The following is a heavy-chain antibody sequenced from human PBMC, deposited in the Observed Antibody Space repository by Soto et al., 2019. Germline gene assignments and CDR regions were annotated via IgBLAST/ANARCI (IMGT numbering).Heavy chain of an antibody. Sequence: GGSLRLSCTASGFTFSSHAMTWVRQAPGKGLEWVSGLSDSGGSTYYADSVKGRFTISRDNSMNTLYLQMNTLRAEDTAVYYCAKEPVGPDWYFDLWGRGTLVTVSS. CDR1: GFTFSSHA. CDR2: LSDSGGST. CDR3: AKEPVGPDWYFDL. J-gene: IGHJ2*01. V-gene: IGHV3-23*01.